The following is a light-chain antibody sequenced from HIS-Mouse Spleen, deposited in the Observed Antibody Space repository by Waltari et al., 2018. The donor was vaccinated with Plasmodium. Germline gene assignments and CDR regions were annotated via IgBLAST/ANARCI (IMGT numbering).Light chain of an antibody. CDR1: HGVSSY. Sequence: IVLTQSPATLPLPPGERATLSCRARHGVSSYLAWYQRKPGQAPRLLISDAATRATGIPARFSGRGSGTDFTLTISSLEPEDFAVYDCQQRSDWPTFGPGTKVDI. V-gene: IGKV3-11*01. CDR2: DAA. J-gene: IGKJ3*01. CDR3: QQRSDWPT.